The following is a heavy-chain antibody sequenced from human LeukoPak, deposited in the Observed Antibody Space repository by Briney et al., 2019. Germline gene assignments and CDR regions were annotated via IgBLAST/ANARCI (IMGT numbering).Heavy chain of an antibody. CDR3: ARGGQGGNSVAGTEDY. V-gene: IGHV4-34*01. CDR1: GGSFSGYY. D-gene: IGHD1-14*01. CDR2: TNHRGNT. Sequence: PSETLSLTCAVYGGSFSGYYWSWIRQPPGKGLEWIGETNHRGNTNYNPSLKSRVTISVDTSKNQFSLKLSSVTAADTAVYYCARGGQGGNSVAGTEDYWGQGTLVTVSS. J-gene: IGHJ4*02.